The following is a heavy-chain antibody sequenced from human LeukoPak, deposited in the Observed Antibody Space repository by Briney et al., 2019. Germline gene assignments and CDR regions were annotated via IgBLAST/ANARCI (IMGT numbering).Heavy chain of an antibody. V-gene: IGHV4-59*01. J-gene: IGHJ5*02. CDR2: IYYSGST. CDR1: GGSISSYY. D-gene: IGHD2-8*01. Sequence: PSETLSLTCTVSGGSISSYYWSWIRQPPGKGLEWIGYIYYSGSTNYNPSLKSRVTISVDTSKNQFSLKLSSVTAADTAVYYCARVRRYCTNGVCPTGLDPWGQGTLVTVSS. CDR3: ARVRRYCTNGVCPTGLDP.